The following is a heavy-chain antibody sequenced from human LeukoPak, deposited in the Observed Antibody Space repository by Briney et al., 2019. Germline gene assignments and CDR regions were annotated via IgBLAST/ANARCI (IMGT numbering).Heavy chain of an antibody. CDR3: ARALLRYFEWAPFDP. V-gene: IGHV1-46*01. Sequence: PRASVKVSCKASGYTFTNYYIHWVRQAPGHGLEWMGVINTSGGSTNYAQKFQGRLTMTRDTSTSTVYMELTSLTSEDAAVYFCARALLRYFEWAPFDPWGQGTLVTVSS. J-gene: IGHJ5*02. CDR1: GYTFTNYY. D-gene: IGHD3-9*01. CDR2: INTSGGST.